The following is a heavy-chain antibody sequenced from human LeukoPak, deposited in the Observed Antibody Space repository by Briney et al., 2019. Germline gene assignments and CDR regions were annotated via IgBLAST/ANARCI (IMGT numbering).Heavy chain of an antibody. CDR2: IIPIFGTA. Sequence: SVKVSCKASGGTFSSYAISWVRQAPGQGLEWMGGIIPIFGTANYAQKFQGRVTITADESTSTAYMELSSLRSEDTAVYYCARSYYYGSGSYYQWGQGTLVTVSS. CDR3: ARSYYYGSGSYYQ. D-gene: IGHD3-10*01. J-gene: IGHJ4*02. CDR1: GGTFSSYA. V-gene: IGHV1-69*13.